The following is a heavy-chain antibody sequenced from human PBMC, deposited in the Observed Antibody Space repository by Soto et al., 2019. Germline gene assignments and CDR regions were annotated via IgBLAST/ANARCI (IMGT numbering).Heavy chain of an antibody. CDR2: INHSGST. J-gene: IGHJ6*02. CDR1: GGSFSGYY. V-gene: IGHV4-34*01. Sequence: SETLSLTCAVYGGSFSGYYWSWIRQPPGRGLEWIGEINHSGSTNYNPSLKSRVTISVDTSKNQFSLKLSSVTAADTAVYYCARQPLSYGDNQGVYYYYGMDVWGQGTTVTVSS. D-gene: IGHD4-17*01. CDR3: ARQPLSYGDNQGVYYYYGMDV.